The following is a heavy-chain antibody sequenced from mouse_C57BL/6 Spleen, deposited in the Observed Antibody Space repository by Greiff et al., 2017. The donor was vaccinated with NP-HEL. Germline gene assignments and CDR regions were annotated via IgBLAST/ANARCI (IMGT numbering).Heavy chain of an antibody. V-gene: IGHV2-2*01. CDR1: GFSLTSYG. CDR3: ASPITTRYFDV. CDR2: IWSGGST. J-gene: IGHJ1*03. Sequence: QVQLQQSGPGLVQPSQSLSITCTVSGFSLTSYGVHWVRQSPGKGLEWLGVIWSGGSTDYNAAFISRLSISKDNSKSQVFFKMNSLQADDTAIYYCASPITTRYFDVWGTGTTVTVSS. D-gene: IGHD1-1*01.